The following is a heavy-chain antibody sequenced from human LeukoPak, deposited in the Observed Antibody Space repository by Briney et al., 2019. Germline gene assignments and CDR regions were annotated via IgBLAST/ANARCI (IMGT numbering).Heavy chain of an antibody. V-gene: IGHV3-48*01. Sequence: GGSPRLSCAASGFTFSSYSMNWVRQAPGKGLEWVSYISSSSSTIYYADSVKGRFTISRDNAKNSLYLQMNSLRAEDTAVYYCAREMPVTGNYWGQGTLVTVSS. D-gene: IGHD3-10*01. CDR3: AREMPVTGNY. CDR1: GFTFSSYS. CDR2: ISSSSSTI. J-gene: IGHJ4*02.